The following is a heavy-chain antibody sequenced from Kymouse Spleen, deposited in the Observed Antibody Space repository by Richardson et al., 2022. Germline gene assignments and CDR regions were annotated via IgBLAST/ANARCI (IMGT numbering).Heavy chain of an antibody. Sequence: EVQLVESGGGLVKPGGSLRLSCAASGFTFSNAWMSWVRQAPGKGLEWVGRIKSKTDGGTTDYAAPVKGRFTISRDDSKNTLYLQMNSLKTEDTAVYYCTTYYYGSGSYYNMGATDYYYGMDVWGQGTTVTVSS. CDR3: TTYYYGSGSYYNMGATDYYYGMDV. J-gene: IGHJ6*02. CDR1: GFTFSNAW. D-gene: IGHD3-10*01. CDR2: IKSKTDGGTT. V-gene: IGHV3-15*01.